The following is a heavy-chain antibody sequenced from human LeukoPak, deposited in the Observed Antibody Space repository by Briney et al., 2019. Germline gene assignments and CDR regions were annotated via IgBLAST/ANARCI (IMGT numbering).Heavy chain of an antibody. V-gene: IGHV1-18*01. Sequence: GASVKVSCKASGYSFSSYGISWVRQAPGQGLEWMGWISGYNGNTNYAQMLQGRVTMTTDTSTSTAYMEVRSLRSDDTAMYYCARDVGDIVTIPAAISVPWGQGTLVTASS. CDR3: ARDVGDIVTIPAAISVP. CDR2: ISGYNGNT. CDR1: GYSFSSYG. J-gene: IGHJ5*02. D-gene: IGHD2-2*01.